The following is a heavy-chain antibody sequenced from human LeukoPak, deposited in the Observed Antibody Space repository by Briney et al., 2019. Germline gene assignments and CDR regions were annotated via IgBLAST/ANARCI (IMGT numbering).Heavy chain of an antibody. V-gene: IGHV4-30-2*01. CDR1: GGSISSGGYS. J-gene: IGHJ4*02. CDR3: ARGRKWLTPDY. CDR2: IYHSGST. Sequence: SETLSLTCAVSGGSISSGGYSWSWIRQPQGKGLEWIVYIYHSGSTYYNTSLKSRVTISVDRSKNQFSLKLSSVTASDTAVYYCARGRKWLTPDYWGQGTLVTVSS. D-gene: IGHD3-22*01.